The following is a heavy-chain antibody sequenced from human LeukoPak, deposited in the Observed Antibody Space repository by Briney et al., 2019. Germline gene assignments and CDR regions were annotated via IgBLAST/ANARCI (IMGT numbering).Heavy chain of an antibody. D-gene: IGHD3-3*01. CDR2: IYKNAIT. CDR1: GFTVSSNY. J-gene: IGHJ6*03. Sequence: PGGSLRLSCAASGFTVSSNYMTWVRQAPGKGLEWVSVIYKNAITYYPDTVKGRFTISRDNAKNSLYLQMNSLRAEDTAVYYCARERRNTIFGVVIVHYYYYYMDVWAKGPRSPSP. CDR3: ARERRNTIFGVVIVHYYYYYMDV. V-gene: IGHV3-53*01.